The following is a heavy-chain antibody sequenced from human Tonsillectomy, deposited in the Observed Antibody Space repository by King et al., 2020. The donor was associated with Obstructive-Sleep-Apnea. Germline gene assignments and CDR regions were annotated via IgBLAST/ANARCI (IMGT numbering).Heavy chain of an antibody. Sequence: VQLVESGGGLVQPGGSLRLSCAASGFTFCSYAMSWVRQAPGKGLEGGSAISGCGGGPYYADSVRGRFTISRDNSKNTLYLQMNSLRAEDTAVYYCAKGSIFHSDDILTGYFWDYDYWGQGTLVTVSS. CDR1: GFTFCSYA. V-gene: IGHV3-23*04. CDR3: AKGSIFHSDDILTGYFWDYDY. D-gene: IGHD3-9*01. J-gene: IGHJ4*02. CDR2: ISGCGGGP.